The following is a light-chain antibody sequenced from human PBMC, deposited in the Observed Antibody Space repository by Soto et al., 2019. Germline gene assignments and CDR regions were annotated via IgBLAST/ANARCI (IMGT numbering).Light chain of an antibody. V-gene: IGLV1-51*01. Sequence: QSVLTQPPSVSAAPGQKVTISCSGSSYSIGANYVSWYQHVPGSAPKLLIYDNDERPSGIPDRFSGSKSGTSATLGITGLQTGDEADYYCGTWDDSLSAVVFGGGTKLTVL. CDR2: DND. CDR3: GTWDDSLSAVV. J-gene: IGLJ2*01. CDR1: SYSIGANY.